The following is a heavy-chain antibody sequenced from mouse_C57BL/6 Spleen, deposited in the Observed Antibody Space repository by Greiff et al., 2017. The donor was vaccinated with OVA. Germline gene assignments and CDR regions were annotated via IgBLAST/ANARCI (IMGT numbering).Heavy chain of an antibody. CDR3: ARSGDWYFDY. CDR2: IYPGDGDT. CDR1: GYAFSSSW. V-gene: IGHV1-82*01. Sequence: VQLQQSGPELVKPGASVKISCKASGYAFSSSWMNWVKQRPGKGLEWIGRIYPGDGDTNYNGKFKGKATLTADKSSSTAYMQLSSLTSEDSAVYFCARSGDWYFDYWGQGTTLTVSS. D-gene: IGHD3-1*01. J-gene: IGHJ2*01.